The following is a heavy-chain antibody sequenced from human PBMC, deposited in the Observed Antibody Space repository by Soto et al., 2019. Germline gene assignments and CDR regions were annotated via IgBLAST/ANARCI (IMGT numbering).Heavy chain of an antibody. Sequence: ASVKVSCKASGYTFTSYGISWVRQAPGQGLERMGWISAYNGNTNYAQKLQGRVTMTTDTSTSTAHMELRSLRSDDTAVYYCARLTSDITIFGVVIGEYYYYYGMDVWGQGTTVTVSS. D-gene: IGHD3-3*01. J-gene: IGHJ6*02. CDR2: ISAYNGNT. V-gene: IGHV1-18*01. CDR1: GYTFTSYG. CDR3: ARLTSDITIFGVVIGEYYYYYGMDV.